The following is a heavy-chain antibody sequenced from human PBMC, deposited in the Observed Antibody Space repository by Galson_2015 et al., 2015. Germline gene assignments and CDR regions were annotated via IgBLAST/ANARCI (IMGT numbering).Heavy chain of an antibody. V-gene: IGHV3-48*02. CDR1: GFTFSSYS. CDR3: SLLGYDSSGWIFDY. J-gene: IGHJ4*02. Sequence: SLRLSGAVSGFTFSSYSMNGVRQAPGKGLEWVACISRRGSTIYYADSVKGRFTISRDNAKNSLNLKMNSLRDEDTAVYYCSLLGYDSSGWIFDYWGQGTLVTVSS. CDR2: ISRRGSTI. D-gene: IGHD3-22*01.